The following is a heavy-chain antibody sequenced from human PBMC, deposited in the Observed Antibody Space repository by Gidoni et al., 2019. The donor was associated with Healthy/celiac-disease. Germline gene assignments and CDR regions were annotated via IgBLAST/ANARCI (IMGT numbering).Heavy chain of an antibody. CDR3: ARGGRHSGYSSSTSCFFLFADGMDV. D-gene: IGHD2-2*01. Sequence: QVQLVQSGAEVKKPGASVKVSCKASGYTFTTYYMHWVRQAPGQGLEWMGIINPSGGSTSYAQKFQGRVTVTRDTSTSTVYIELSSLRSEDTAVYYCARGGRHSGYSSSTSCFFLFADGMDVWGQGTTVTVSS. J-gene: IGHJ6*02. CDR2: INPSGGST. V-gene: IGHV1-46*01. CDR1: GYTFTTYY.